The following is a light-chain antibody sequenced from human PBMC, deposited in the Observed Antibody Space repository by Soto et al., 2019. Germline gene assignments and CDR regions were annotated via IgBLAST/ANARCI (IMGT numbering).Light chain of an antibody. CDR1: QSVSSN. V-gene: IGKV3-15*01. CDR3: QQYNNWLWT. Sequence: EIVMTQSPATLSVSPGERATLSCRASQSVSSNLAWYQQKPVQAPRLLIYGASTRATGIPARFSGSGSGTECTLTISSLPSEDFAVYYCQQYNNWLWTFGQGTKVEIK. J-gene: IGKJ1*01. CDR2: GAS.